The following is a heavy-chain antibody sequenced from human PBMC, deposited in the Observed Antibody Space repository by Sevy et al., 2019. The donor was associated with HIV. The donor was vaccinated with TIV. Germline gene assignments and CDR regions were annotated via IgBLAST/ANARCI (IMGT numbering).Heavy chain of an antibody. CDR2: VLPEDSST. D-gene: IGHD3-22*01. J-gene: IGHJ4*02. CDR3: ATSRSGYFDSSGYYIY. CDR1: GYSFSSHW. V-gene: IGHV5-51*01. Sequence: GESLKIFCKGSGYSFSSHWIGWVRHTPGKGLEWMGIVLPEDSSTRYSPSFEGQVTFSADKSTSTAYLQWSSLKASDTAIYYCATSRSGYFDSSGYYIYWGQGTLVTVSS.